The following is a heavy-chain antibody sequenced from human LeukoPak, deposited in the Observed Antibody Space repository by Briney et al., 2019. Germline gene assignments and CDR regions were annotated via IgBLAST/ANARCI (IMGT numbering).Heavy chain of an antibody. Sequence: SETLSLTCTVSGGSISSYYWSWIRQPPGKGLEWIGYIYYSGSTNYNPSLKSRVTISVDTSKNQFSLKLSSVTAADTAVYYCARGKDSNYSYYYYYYYMDVWGIGTTVTVSS. V-gene: IGHV4-59*01. CDR2: IYYSGST. J-gene: IGHJ6*03. CDR3: ARGKDSNYSYYYYYYYMDV. CDR1: GGSISSYY. D-gene: IGHD4-11*01.